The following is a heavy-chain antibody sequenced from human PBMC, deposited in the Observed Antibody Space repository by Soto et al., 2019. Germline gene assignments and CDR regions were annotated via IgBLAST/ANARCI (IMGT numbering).Heavy chain of an antibody. CDR2: IGYDGSLE. CDR3: AREHYDSSGYYRIDS. D-gene: IGHD3-22*01. V-gene: IGHV3-30-3*01. J-gene: IGHJ4*02. Sequence: QVQLVESGGGVAQPGRSLRVSCAASGFTFSGYAMHWVRQAPGKGLEWVAIIGYDGSLESYAESVKGRFTISRDNSNNTLLRLMNSLRPEDTAVYYCAREHYDSSGYYRIDSWGQGTLVTVSS. CDR1: GFTFSGYA.